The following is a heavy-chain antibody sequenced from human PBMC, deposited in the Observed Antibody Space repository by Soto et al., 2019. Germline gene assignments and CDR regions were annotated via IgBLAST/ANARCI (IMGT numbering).Heavy chain of an antibody. Sequence: GASVKVSCKASGGTFSSYAISWVRQAPGQGLEWMGGIIPIFGTANYAQKFQGRVTITADKSTSTAYMELSSLRSEDTAVYYCARGIELETPFDYWGQGTLVTVSS. V-gene: IGHV1-69*06. CDR3: ARGIELETPFDY. J-gene: IGHJ4*02. CDR1: GGTFSSYA. CDR2: IIPIFGTA. D-gene: IGHD1-1*01.